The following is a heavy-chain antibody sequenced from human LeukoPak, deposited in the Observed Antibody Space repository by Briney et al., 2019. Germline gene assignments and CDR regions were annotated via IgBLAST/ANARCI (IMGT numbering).Heavy chain of an antibody. V-gene: IGHV4-59*01. J-gene: IGHJ6*03. Sequence: SETLSLTCAVAGGSISSYYWSWIQQPPGKRLEWIGYIYDSASTNYNPSLKSRVTISVDTSKNQFSLKLSSVTAADTAVYYCARDRAGFRRTGNYYYMDVWGNGTTVTVSS. CDR2: IYDSAST. D-gene: IGHD6-19*01. CDR3: ARDRAGFRRTGNYYYMDV. CDR1: GGSISSYY.